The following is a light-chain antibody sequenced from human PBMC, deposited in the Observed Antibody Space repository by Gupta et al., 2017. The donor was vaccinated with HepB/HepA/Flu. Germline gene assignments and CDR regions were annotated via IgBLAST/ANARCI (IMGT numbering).Light chain of an antibody. V-gene: IGKV3-11*01. J-gene: IGKJ4*01. Sequence: EIVLPQSQATLSLSLGERATLSCRASQSVSSYLAWYQQKPGQAPRLLIYDASNRATGIPARFSGSGSGTDFTLTISSLEPEDFAVYYCQQRSNWPLTFGGGTKVEIK. CDR1: QSVSSY. CDR3: QQRSNWPLT. CDR2: DAS.